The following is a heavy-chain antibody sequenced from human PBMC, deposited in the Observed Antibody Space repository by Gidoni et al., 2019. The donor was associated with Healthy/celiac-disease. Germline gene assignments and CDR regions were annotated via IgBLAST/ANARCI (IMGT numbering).Heavy chain of an antibody. CDR2: IIPIFGTA. J-gene: IGHJ6*03. D-gene: IGHD4-17*01. Sequence: QVQLVQSGAEGKKPGSSVKVSCKASGGTFSSYAISWVRQAPGQGLEWMGGIIPIFGTANYAQKFQGRVTITADKSTSTAYMELSSLRSEDTAVYYCARGLRWLNPHSYYYYYYMDVWGKGTTVTVSS. V-gene: IGHV1-69*06. CDR1: GGTFSSYA. CDR3: ARGLRWLNPHSYYYYYYMDV.